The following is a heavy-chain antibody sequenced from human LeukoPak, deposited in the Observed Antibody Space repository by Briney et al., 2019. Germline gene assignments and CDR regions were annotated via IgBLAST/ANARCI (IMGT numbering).Heavy chain of an antibody. Sequence: ASVKVSCKASGDTFTGYYMHWVRQAPGQGLEWMGWINPNSGGTNYAQEFQGRVTMTRDTSISTAYMELSRLRSDDTAVYYCATAPYYYDSSDAFDIWGQGTMVTVSS. CDR1: GDTFTGYY. V-gene: IGHV1-2*02. CDR3: ATAPYYYDSSDAFDI. J-gene: IGHJ3*02. CDR2: INPNSGGT. D-gene: IGHD3-22*01.